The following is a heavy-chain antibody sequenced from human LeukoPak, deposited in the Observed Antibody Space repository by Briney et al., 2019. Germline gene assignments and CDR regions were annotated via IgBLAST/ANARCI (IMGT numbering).Heavy chain of an antibody. CDR1: GFTFSSYW. D-gene: IGHD6-25*01. V-gene: IGHV3-74*01. J-gene: IGHJ3*02. Sequence: GGSLRLSCAASGFTFSSYWMHWVRQAPGKGLVWVSRINSDGRRTTYADSVKGRFTISRDNAKNTLYLQMNSLRAEDTAVYYCARVGARLGAFDIWGQGTMVTVSS. CDR3: ARVGARLGAFDI. CDR2: INSDGRRT.